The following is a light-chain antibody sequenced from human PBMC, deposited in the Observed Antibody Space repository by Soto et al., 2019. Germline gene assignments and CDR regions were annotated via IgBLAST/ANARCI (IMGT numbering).Light chain of an antibody. V-gene: IGKV3-20*01. J-gene: IGKJ4*01. Sequence: VLTQSPGTLSFSPGETATLTCRASPSLSHNYLAWYQQKPGRPPRILIYGAAYRASGVPDRFSGRGSGTQFTLTISGLEPEDFAVYYCHHYAQSFAFGGGTRVEI. CDR2: GAA. CDR1: PSLSHNY. CDR3: HHYAQSFA.